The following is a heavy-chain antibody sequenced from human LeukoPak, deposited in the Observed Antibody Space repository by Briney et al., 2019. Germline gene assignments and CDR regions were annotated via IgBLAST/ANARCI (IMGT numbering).Heavy chain of an antibody. D-gene: IGHD3-22*01. CDR1: GYTFTSYD. Sequence: SVKVSCKASGYTFTSYDINWVRQATGQGLEWMGGIIPIFGTANYAQKFQGRVTITADESTSTAYMELSSLRSEDTAVYYCARSDSSGYPKYFQHWGQGTLVTVSS. CDR3: ARSDSSGYPKYFQH. CDR2: IIPIFGTA. J-gene: IGHJ1*01. V-gene: IGHV1-69*13.